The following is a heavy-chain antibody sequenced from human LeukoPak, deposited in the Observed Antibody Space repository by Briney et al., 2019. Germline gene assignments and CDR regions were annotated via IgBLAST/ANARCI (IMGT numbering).Heavy chain of an antibody. CDR2: IYHSGST. V-gene: IGHV4-30-2*01. CDR1: GGSISSGGYY. CDR3: ARGGGEYFDY. J-gene: IGHJ4*02. D-gene: IGHD3-16*01. Sequence: SQTLSLTCTVSGGSISSGGYYWSWIRQPPGKGLEWIGYIYHSGSTYYDPSLKSRVTISVDRSKNQFSLKLSSVTAADTAVYYCARGGGEYFDYWGQGTLVTVSS.